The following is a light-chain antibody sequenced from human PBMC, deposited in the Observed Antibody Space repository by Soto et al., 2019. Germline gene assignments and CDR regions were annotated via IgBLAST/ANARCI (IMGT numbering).Light chain of an antibody. V-gene: IGKV2-28*01. Sequence: DIVMTQSPLSLPVTPGEPASISCSSIQSLLHSNGFNYLDWYLQKLGQSPQVXIYLGSNRASGVPDRFSGSGSGTDFTLKISRVQAEDVGVYYCMQALQTRYTFGQGTRLEIK. CDR1: QSLLHSNGFNY. CDR3: MQALQTRYT. CDR2: LGS. J-gene: IGKJ5*01.